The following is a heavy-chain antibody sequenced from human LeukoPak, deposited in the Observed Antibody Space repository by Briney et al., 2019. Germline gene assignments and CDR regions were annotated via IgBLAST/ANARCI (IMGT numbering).Heavy chain of an antibody. CDR1: GGSMSPYY. V-gene: IGHV4-4*07. CDR2: IYTSGST. Sequence: PSETLSLTCTVSGGSMSPYYWSWIRQPAGKGLEWIGRIYTSGSTNYNPSLKSRVTMSVHTSKNQFSLKLSSVTAADTAVYYCARGLKQLNWYFDLWGRGTLVTVSS. J-gene: IGHJ2*01. D-gene: IGHD6-13*01. CDR3: ARGLKQLNWYFDL.